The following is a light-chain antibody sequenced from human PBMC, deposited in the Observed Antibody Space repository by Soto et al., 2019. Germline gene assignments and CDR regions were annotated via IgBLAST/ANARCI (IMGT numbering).Light chain of an antibody. CDR1: QTIMTY. J-gene: IGKJ1*01. Sequence: DIQMTQSPSSLSASIGDRVTLTCRAIQTIMTYLNWYQQKPGEAPKLLIYTASTLQTGVPSRFSGTGSGTDFTLTISGLQHEDFATYYCQQSYSAPRTFGQGTKVEIK. CDR3: QQSYSAPRT. V-gene: IGKV1-39*01. CDR2: TAS.